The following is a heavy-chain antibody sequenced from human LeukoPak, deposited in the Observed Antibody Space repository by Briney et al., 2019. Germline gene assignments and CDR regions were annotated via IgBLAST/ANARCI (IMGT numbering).Heavy chain of an antibody. CDR1: GFTFSDSY. CDR3: ARDRSGSSSVDDAFDI. J-gene: IGHJ3*02. V-gene: IGHV3-11*06. CDR2: ISGSGHDI. D-gene: IGHD1-26*01. Sequence: KPGGSLRLSCAASGFTFSDSYMTWVRQAPGKGVEWVAYISGSGHDINYSDSVKGRFTISRDNAKKSLFLEMNSLRVEDTAVYYCARDRSGSSSVDDAFDIWGQGIMVTVSS.